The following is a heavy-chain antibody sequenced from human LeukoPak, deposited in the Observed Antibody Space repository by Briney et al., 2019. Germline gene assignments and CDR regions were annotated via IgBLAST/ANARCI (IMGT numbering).Heavy chain of an antibody. Sequence: GSLRLSCAAAGFTLSSDWMHWVRQAPGKGLVWVSRIDSDESRIWYADSVRGRFTISRDIAKNTLFLQMDSLRVEDTAVYYCARGGRLGAFDIWGQGTMVTVSS. CDR2: IDSDESRI. J-gene: IGHJ3*02. CDR3: ARGGRLGAFDI. D-gene: IGHD3-16*01. V-gene: IGHV3-74*01. CDR1: GFTLSSDW.